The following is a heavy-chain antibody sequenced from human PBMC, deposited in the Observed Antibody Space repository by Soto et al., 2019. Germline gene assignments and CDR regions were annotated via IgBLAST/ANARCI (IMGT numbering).Heavy chain of an antibody. V-gene: IGHV3-53*01. Sequence: QTGGSLRLSCAISGFSVSSNYLSRVRQAPGKGLEWVSVHYSGGSTYYADSVQGRFTISRDKSNNTLYLQMRRVRAEDTAVYFCARHRHPRGTVGATSPLDPWGQGTQVTVSS. CDR3: ARHRHPRGTVGATSPLDP. D-gene: IGHD1-26*01. J-gene: IGHJ5*02. CDR1: GFSVSSNY. CDR2: HYSGGST.